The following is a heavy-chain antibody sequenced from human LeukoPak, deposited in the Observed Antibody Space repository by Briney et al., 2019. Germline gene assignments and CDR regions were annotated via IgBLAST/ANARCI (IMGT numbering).Heavy chain of an antibody. D-gene: IGHD6-13*01. Sequence: GGSLRLSCAASGFTFSSQWMSWVRQAPGKGLEWVAFIRYDGSNKYYADSVKGRFTISRDNSKNTLYLQMNSLRAEDTAVYYCANEGTEYSSSWYIDYWGQGTLVTVSS. CDR1: GFTFSSQW. CDR3: ANEGTEYSSSWYIDY. CDR2: IRYDGSNK. V-gene: IGHV3-30*02. J-gene: IGHJ4*02.